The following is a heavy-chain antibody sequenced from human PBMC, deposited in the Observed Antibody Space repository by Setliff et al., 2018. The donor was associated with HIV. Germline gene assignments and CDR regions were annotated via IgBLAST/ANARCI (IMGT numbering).Heavy chain of an antibody. CDR1: GGSISSGSYY. CDR2: IYTSGST. J-gene: IGHJ4*02. V-gene: IGHV4-61*09. D-gene: IGHD3-16*01. CDR3: AEGAVTFGGVLNY. Sequence: SETLSLTCTVSGGSISSGSYYWSWIRQPAGKGLEWIGHIYTSGSTNYNPSLKSRVTISGDTSKNQFSLHLRSVTAADTAVYYCAEGAVTFGGVLNYWGQGAQVTVSS.